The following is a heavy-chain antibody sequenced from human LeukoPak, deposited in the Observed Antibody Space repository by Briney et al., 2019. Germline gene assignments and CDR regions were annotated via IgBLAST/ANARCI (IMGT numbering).Heavy chain of an antibody. CDR3: ARGRRVYYYDSSGYHWFDP. CDR2: INHSGST. Sequence: SETLSLTCAVYGGSFSGYYWSWIRQPPGKGLEWIGEINHSGSTNYNPSLKSRVTISVDMSKNQFSLKLSSVTAADTAVYYCARGRRVYYYDSSGYHWFDPWGQGTLVTVSS. J-gene: IGHJ5*02. V-gene: IGHV4-34*01. CDR1: GGSFSGYY. D-gene: IGHD3-22*01.